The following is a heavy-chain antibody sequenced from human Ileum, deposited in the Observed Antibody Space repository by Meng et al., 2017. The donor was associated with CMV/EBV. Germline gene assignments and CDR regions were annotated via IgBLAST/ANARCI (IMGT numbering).Heavy chain of an antibody. CDR3: ARETTIFGVVPRPGWFDP. D-gene: IGHD3-3*01. V-gene: IGHV3-53*01. CDR2: IYSGGST. Sequence: GESLKISCAASGFTVSSNYMSWVRQAPGKGLEWVSVIYSGGSTYYADSVKVRFTISRDNSKNTLYLQMNSLRPEDTAAYYFARETTIFGVVPRPGWFDPWGQGTLVTVSS. J-gene: IGHJ5*02. CDR1: GFTVSSNY.